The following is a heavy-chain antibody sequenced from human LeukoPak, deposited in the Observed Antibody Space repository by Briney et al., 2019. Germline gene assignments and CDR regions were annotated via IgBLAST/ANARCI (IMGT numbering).Heavy chain of an antibody. J-gene: IGHJ5*01. D-gene: IGHD1-26*01. CDR2: MHPADSTI. CDR3: ARRHSDSWIADS. Sequence: GESLKISCKASGYNFNTWWIGWVRQTAGKGLEWIGLMHPADSTIRYSPSFEGQATISADTSTDTAYLQWTGLKASDTGIYYCARRHSDSWIADSWGQGTLVAVSS. CDR1: GYNFNTWW. V-gene: IGHV5-51*01.